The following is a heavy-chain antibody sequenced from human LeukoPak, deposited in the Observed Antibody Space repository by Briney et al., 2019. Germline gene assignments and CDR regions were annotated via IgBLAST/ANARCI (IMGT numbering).Heavy chain of an antibody. V-gene: IGHV4-4*09. CDR2: IYTSGST. CDR1: GGSISSYY. Sequence: SETLSLTCTVSGGSISSYYWSWIRQPPGKGLEWIGYIYTSGSTNYNPSLKSRVTISVDTSKNQFSLKLSSVTAADTAVYYCARHAPEVVSAARDPFDPWGQGTLVTVSS. CDR3: ARHAPEVVSAARDPFDP. J-gene: IGHJ5*02. D-gene: IGHD2-2*01.